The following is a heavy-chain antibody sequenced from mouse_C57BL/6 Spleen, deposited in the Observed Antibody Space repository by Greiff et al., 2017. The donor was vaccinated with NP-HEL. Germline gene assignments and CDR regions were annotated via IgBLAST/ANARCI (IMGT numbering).Heavy chain of an antibody. CDR2: IRSKSSNYAT. Sequence: EVKLVDSGGGLVQPKGSLKLSCAASGFTFNTYAMHWVRQAPGKGLEWVARIRSKSSNYATYYADSVKDRFTISRDDSQSMLYLQMNNLKTEDTAMYYCVRDQSPELPHWYFDVWGTGTTVTVSS. J-gene: IGHJ1*03. V-gene: IGHV10-3*01. CDR3: VRDQSPELPHWYFDV. D-gene: IGHD2-1*01. CDR1: GFTFNTYA.